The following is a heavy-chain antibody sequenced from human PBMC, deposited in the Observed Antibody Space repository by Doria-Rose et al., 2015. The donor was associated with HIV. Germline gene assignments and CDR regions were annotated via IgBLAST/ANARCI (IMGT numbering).Heavy chain of an antibody. CDR3: ARIKSSRWYHKYYFDF. V-gene: IGHV2-26*01. D-gene: IGHD6-13*01. CDR2: IFADDER. CDR1: GVSLSSPGMG. Sequence: QVTLKESGPVLVKPTETLTLTCTVSGVSLSSPGMGVSWSRQPPGKDLEWLANIFADDERSYRTSLQSRLTISSGTSKRQLVLTMTDMDPVDTATYYCARIKSSRWYHKYYFDFWGEGALVIVSA. J-gene: IGHJ4*02.